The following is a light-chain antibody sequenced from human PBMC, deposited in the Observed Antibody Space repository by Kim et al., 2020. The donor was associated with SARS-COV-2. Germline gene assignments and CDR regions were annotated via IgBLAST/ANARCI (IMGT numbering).Light chain of an antibody. CDR1: SSNIEIKS. V-gene: IGLV1-47*01. J-gene: IGLJ2*01. CDR2: RNN. CDR3: AAWDDSLSGVV. Sequence: QGDTMSCSRGSSNIEIKSVYWYQQHPGTAPKLLIYRNNQRPSGVPDRFSGSKSGTPATLAISGLRSEDEADYYCAAWDDSLSGVVFGGGTQLTVL.